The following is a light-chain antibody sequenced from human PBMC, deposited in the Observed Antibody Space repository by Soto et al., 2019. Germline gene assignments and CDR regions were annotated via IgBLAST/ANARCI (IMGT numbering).Light chain of an antibody. CDR1: KLGDKY. CDR3: QAWDNKIVV. Sequence: SYELTQPPSVSVSLGQTASITCSGDKLGDKYACWYQQKPGQSPVLVIYQGTERPSGIPERFSGSNSGNTATLTISGTQAMDEADYYCQAWDNKIVVFGGGTKLTVL. CDR2: QGT. V-gene: IGLV3-1*01. J-gene: IGLJ2*01.